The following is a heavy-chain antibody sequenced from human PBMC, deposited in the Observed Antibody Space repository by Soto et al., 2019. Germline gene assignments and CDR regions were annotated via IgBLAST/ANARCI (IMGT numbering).Heavy chain of an antibody. J-gene: IGHJ4*02. D-gene: IGHD6-6*01. CDR2: IYYSGST. CDR1: GGSISSGDYY. V-gene: IGHV4-30-4*01. Sequence: SETLSLTCTVSGGSISSGDYYWSWIRQPPGKGLEWIGYIYYSGSTYYNPSLKSRVTISVDTSKNQFSLKLSSVTAADTAVYYCARDHSSSSYRTLDYWGQGTLVTVSS. CDR3: ARDHSSSSYRTLDY.